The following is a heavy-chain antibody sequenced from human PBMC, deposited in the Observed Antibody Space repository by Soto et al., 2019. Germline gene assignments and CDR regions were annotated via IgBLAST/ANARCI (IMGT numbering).Heavy chain of an antibody. Sequence: QVQLVQSGAEVKKPGTSVKVSCKASGYTFSNYGISWVRQAPGQGLEWMGWINVYNADTKYAQKLQGIVTMSTDTSTLTAYMELGGLTSDDTAVYYCARAFAHCGGDCVTDDAFDIWGRGTMVTVSS. CDR2: INVYNADT. V-gene: IGHV1-18*01. D-gene: IGHD2-21*02. CDR1: GYTFSNYG. J-gene: IGHJ3*02. CDR3: ARAFAHCGGDCVTDDAFDI.